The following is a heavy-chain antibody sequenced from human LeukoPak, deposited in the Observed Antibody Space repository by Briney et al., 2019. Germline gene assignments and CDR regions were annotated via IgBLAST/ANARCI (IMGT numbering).Heavy chain of an antibody. D-gene: IGHD6-6*01. CDR3: ARGQLAIAARLFDY. CDR1: GGSISSSSYY. V-gene: IGHV4-61*01. CDR2: IYYSGSA. J-gene: IGHJ4*02. Sequence: SETLSLTCTVSGGSISSSSYYWSWIRQPPGKGLEWIGYIYYSGSANYNPSLKSRVTISVDTSKNQFSLKLSSVTAADTAVYYCARGQLAIAARLFDYWGQGTLVTVSS.